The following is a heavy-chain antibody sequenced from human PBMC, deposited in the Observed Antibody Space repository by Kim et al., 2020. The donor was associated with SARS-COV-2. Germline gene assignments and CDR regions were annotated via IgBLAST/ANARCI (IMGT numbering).Heavy chain of an antibody. CDR1: GGTFSSYA. Sequence: SVKVSCKASGGTFSSYAISWVRQAPGQGLEWMGGIIPIFGTGNYAQKFQGRVTITADESTSTAYMELSSLRSEDTAVYYCARGDIVVVVAATDYYYGMDVWGQGTTVTVSS. CDR2: IIPIFGTG. J-gene: IGHJ6*02. CDR3: ARGDIVVVVAATDYYYGMDV. D-gene: IGHD2-15*01. V-gene: IGHV1-69*13.